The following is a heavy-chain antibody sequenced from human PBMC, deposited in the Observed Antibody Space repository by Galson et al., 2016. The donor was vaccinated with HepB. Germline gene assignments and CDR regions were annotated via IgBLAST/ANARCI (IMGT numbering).Heavy chain of an antibody. Sequence: SLRLSCAASGFTFSSNSMNWVRQAPGKGLEWVSSISSRSNNIYYADSMKGRFTISRDNAKNSLYLQMNSLRAEDTAVYYCASRSHCSGGSWCLDIWGQGTMVTVSS. D-gene: IGHD2-15*01. CDR2: ISSRSNNI. V-gene: IGHV3-21*01. CDR1: GFTFSSNS. J-gene: IGHJ3*02. CDR3: ASRSHCSGGSWCLDI.